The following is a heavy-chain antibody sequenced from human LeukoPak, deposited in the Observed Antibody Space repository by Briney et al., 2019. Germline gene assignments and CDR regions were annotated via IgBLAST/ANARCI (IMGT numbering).Heavy chain of an antibody. CDR1: GYTFTSYD. V-gene: IGHV1-18*01. CDR3: ARDRHCSDGTCVDY. CDR2: ISAYSGDT. Sequence: ASVKVSCKASGYTFTSYDINWVRQAPGQGLEWMGWISAYSGDTNYVQKFQGRVTMTTDTSTSTGYMELRSLRSDDTAVYYCARDRHCSDGTCVDYWGQGTLVTVSS. J-gene: IGHJ4*02. D-gene: IGHD2-15*01.